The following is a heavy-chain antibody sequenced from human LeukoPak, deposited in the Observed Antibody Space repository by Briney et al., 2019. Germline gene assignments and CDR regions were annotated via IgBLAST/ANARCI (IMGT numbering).Heavy chain of an antibody. CDR3: ARAGWNGGGGFDP. Sequence: SETLSLTCAVYNGSFGGYYWSWIRQSPGKGLEWIGEVGHSGETNYNPSLRSRVTISVDTSKNHFSLNLNSVTAADTAVYNCARAGWNGGGGFDPWGQGTLVTVSS. D-gene: IGHD3-16*01. V-gene: IGHV4-34*01. J-gene: IGHJ5*02. CDR2: VGHSGET. CDR1: NGSFGGYY.